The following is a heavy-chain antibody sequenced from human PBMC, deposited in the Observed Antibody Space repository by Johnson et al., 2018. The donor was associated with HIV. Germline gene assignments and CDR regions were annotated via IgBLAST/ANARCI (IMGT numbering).Heavy chain of an antibody. D-gene: IGHD3-22*01. Sequence: VQLVESGGGVVQPGGSLRLSCATSGFTFSSYGMHWVRQAPGKGLEWVAFIRYDGFNNYFADSVKGRFTISRDNSKNTLHLQMNSLRAEDTAVYYCAKGTHYSDSSGYWSNDAFDIWGQGTRVTVSS. CDR3: AKGTHYSDSSGYWSNDAFDI. CDR2: IRYDGFNN. V-gene: IGHV3-30*02. J-gene: IGHJ3*02. CDR1: GFTFSSYG.